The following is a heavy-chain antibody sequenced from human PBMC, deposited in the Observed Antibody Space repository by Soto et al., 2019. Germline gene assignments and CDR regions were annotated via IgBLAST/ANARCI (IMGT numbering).Heavy chain of an antibody. J-gene: IGHJ4*02. D-gene: IGHD3-10*01. CDR1: GFTFGSYA. V-gene: IGHV3-23*01. Sequence: EVQLLESGGGLVQPGGSLRLSCAASGFTFGSYAMSWVRQAPGKGLEWVSLISGTGDSSEYANSVKGRFTISRDYSKTTVFFQMNRLIPEDTAVYYCAKDNGNYGSGSFSHWGQGTLVTVSS. CDR3: AKDNGNYGSGSFSH. CDR2: ISGTGDSS.